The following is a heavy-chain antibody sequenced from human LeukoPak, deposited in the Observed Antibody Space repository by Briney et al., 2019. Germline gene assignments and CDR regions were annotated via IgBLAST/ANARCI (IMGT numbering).Heavy chain of an antibody. CDR3: AKARLPHCGSDCLEY. Sequence: GWSLRLSCAASGFTFSSYGMSWVREAPGKGLEWVSSITGSGGSTYYADSVKGRFTISRANSKNTLYLQMNSLTAEDTAVYYCAKARLPHCGSDCLEYWGQGNLVTVSS. CDR2: ITGSGGST. CDR1: GFTFSSYG. D-gene: IGHD2-21*02. V-gene: IGHV3-23*01. J-gene: IGHJ4*02.